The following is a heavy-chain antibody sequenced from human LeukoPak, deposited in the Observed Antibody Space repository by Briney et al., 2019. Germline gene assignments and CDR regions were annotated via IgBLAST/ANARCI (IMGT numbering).Heavy chain of an antibody. D-gene: IGHD5-18*01. Sequence: ASVKVSCKVSGYTLTELSMHWVRQAPGKGLEWMGGFDPEGGETIYAQKFQGRVTMTEDTSTDTAYMELSSLRSEDTAVYYCATFPRGYSYGSIDYWGQGTLVTVSS. CDR3: ATFPRGYSYGSIDY. CDR2: FDPEGGET. J-gene: IGHJ4*02. V-gene: IGHV1-24*01. CDR1: GYTLTELS.